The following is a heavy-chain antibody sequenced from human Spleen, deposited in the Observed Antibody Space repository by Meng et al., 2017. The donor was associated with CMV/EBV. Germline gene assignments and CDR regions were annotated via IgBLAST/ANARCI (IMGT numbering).Heavy chain of an antibody. D-gene: IGHD2-2*01. V-gene: IGHV3-23*01. J-gene: IGHJ4*02. CDR3: ARPLPAATIRLPGC. CDR1: GFIFSSYA. CDR2: ITGSGGST. Sequence: GGSLRLSCAASGFIFSSYAMSWVRQAPGKGLEWVSGITGSGGSTFYADSVKGRFTTSRDNSKNTLYLQMDSLRGEDTAVYYCARPLPAATIRLPGCWGQGTLVTVSS.